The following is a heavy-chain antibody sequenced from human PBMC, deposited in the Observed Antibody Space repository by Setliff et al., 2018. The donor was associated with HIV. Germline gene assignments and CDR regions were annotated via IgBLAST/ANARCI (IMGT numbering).Heavy chain of an antibody. D-gene: IGHD5-12*01. CDR3: ARGRGTWIPDSSWFDS. J-gene: IGHJ5*01. Sequence: SETLSLTCDVSGYSISSGYYWGWIRQSPGKGLEWIATIYHTGSTYYNPSLKSRVTISVATSKNQFSLQLDSVTAADMALYFCARGRGTWIPDSSWFDSWGQGTLVTVSS. CDR2: IYHTGST. CDR1: GYSISSGYY. V-gene: IGHV4-38-2*01.